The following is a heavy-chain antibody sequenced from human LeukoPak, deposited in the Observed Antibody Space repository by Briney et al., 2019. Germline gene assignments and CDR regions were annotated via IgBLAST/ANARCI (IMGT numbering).Heavy chain of an antibody. V-gene: IGHV3-30*03. CDR1: GFTFSSYG. CDR2: ISYDGSNK. Sequence: PGGSLRLSCAGSGFTFSSYGMHWVRQAPGKGLEWVAVISYDGSNKYYADSVKGRFTISRDNSKNTLYLQMNSLRPEGTAVYYCARSPYYGDSGELDYWGQGTLVTVSS. J-gene: IGHJ4*02. CDR3: ARSPYYGDSGELDY. D-gene: IGHD4-17*01.